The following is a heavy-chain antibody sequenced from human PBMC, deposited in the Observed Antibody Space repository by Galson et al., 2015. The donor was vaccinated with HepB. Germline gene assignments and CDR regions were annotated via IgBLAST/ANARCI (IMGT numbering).Heavy chain of an antibody. V-gene: IGHV3-21*01. CDR3: ARDPREWLVYYYYDGMDV. CDR1: GFTSSSYS. J-gene: IGHJ6*02. Sequence: SLRLSCSASGFTSSSYSMNWVRQAPGKGLEWVSSISSSSSYIYYADSVKGRFTISSDNAKNSLYLQMNSLRAEDTAVYYCARDPREWLVYYYYDGMDVWGQGTTVTVSS. D-gene: IGHD6-19*01. CDR2: ISSSSSYI.